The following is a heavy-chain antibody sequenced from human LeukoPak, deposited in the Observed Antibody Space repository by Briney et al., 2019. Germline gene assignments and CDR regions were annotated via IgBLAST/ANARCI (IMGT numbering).Heavy chain of an antibody. CDR3: AREGISSGWYYDY. Sequence: SETLSLTCTVSGGSISSGSYYWSWIRQPAGKGLEWIGRIYTSGSTNYNPSLKSRVTISVDTSKNQFSLKLSSVTAADTAVYYCAREGISSGWYYDYWGQGTLVTVSS. CDR2: IYTSGST. CDR1: GGSISSGSYY. D-gene: IGHD6-19*01. V-gene: IGHV4-61*02. J-gene: IGHJ4*02.